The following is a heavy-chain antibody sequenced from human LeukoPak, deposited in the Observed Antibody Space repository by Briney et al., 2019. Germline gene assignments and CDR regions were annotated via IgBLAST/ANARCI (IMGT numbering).Heavy chain of an antibody. CDR3: ARSNYYGSGSPPDY. CDR2: ISYDGSNK. Sequence: GGSLRLSCAASGFTFSSYAMHWVRQAPGKGLEWVAVISYDGSNKYYADSVKGRFTISRDNSKNTLYLQMNSLRAEDTAVYYCARSNYYGSGSPPDYCGQGTLVTVSS. J-gene: IGHJ4*02. D-gene: IGHD3-10*01. CDR1: GFTFSSYA. V-gene: IGHV3-30-3*01.